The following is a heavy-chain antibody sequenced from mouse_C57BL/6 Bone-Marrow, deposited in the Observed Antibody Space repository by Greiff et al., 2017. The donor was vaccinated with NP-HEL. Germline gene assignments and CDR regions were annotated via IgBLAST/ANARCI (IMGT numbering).Heavy chain of an antibody. CDR2: IYPGDGDT. CDR1: GYAFSSSW. CDR3: ARYCLSDGYFDV. V-gene: IGHV1-82*01. J-gene: IGHJ1*03. Sequence: VKLMESGPELVKPGASVKISCKASGYAFSSSWMNWVKQRPGKGLEWIGRIYPGDGDTNYNGKFKGKATLTADKSSSTAYMQLSSLTSEDSAVYFCARYCLSDGYFDVWGTGTTVTVSS.